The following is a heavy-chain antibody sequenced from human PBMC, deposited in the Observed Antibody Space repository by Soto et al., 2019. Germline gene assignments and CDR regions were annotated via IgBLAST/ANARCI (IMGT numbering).Heavy chain of an antibody. Sequence: EVQLVESGGGLVKPGGSLRLSCAASGFTFSSYSMNWVRKAPGKGLEWVSSISSSSSYIYYADSVKGRFTISRDNAKNSLYLQMNSLRAEDTAVYYCARAPYYYDSSGYWAYWGQGTLVTVSS. CDR2: ISSSSSYI. D-gene: IGHD3-22*01. CDR1: GFTFSSYS. V-gene: IGHV3-21*01. J-gene: IGHJ4*02. CDR3: ARAPYYYDSSGYWAY.